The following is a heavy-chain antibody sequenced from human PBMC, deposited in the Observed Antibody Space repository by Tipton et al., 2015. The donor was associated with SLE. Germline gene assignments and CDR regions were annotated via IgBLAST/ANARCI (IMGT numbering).Heavy chain of an antibody. CDR2: IKEDGSEK. J-gene: IGHJ5*02. V-gene: IGHV3-7*01. CDR1: GFTVSHNY. CDR3: VATTNDP. D-gene: IGHD5-12*01. Sequence: SLRLSCVVSGFTVSHNYMTWVRQAPGKGLEWVANIKEDGSEKYYEDSVKGRFTISRDNAKNSLYLQMKRLRAEDTAVYYCVATTNDPWGQGTLVTVSS.